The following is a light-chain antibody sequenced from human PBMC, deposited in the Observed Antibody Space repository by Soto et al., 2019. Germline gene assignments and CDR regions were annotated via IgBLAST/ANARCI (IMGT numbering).Light chain of an antibody. J-gene: IGLJ2*01. CDR2: EVT. CDR3: ASYTSSSTSVI. Sequence: QSALTQPASVSDSPGQSITISCTGTSSDIGSYSYVSWYQQRPGKPPKLLISEVTNRPSGVSSRFSGSKSGNTASLIISGLQAEDEADYYCASYTSSSTSVIFGRGTKLTVL. CDR1: SSDIGSYSY. V-gene: IGLV2-14*01.